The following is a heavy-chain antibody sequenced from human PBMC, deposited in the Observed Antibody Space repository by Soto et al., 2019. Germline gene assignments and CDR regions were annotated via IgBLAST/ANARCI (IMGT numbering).Heavy chain of an antibody. V-gene: IGHV3-23*01. CDR1: GFTFSSYA. CDR3: AKDLTLIWFGDREGDY. CDR2: ISGSGGST. D-gene: IGHD3-10*01. Sequence: GGSLRLSCAASGFTFSSYAMSWVRQAPGKGLEWVSAISGSGGSTYYADSVKGRFTISRDNSKNTLYLQMNSLRAEDTAVYYCAKDLTLIWFGDREGDYWGQGTLVTVSS. J-gene: IGHJ4*02.